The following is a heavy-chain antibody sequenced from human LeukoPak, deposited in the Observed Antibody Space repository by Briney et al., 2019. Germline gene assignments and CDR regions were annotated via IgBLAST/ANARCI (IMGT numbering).Heavy chain of an antibody. Sequence: GESLKISCKGSGYSFTSYWISWVRQMPGKGLEWMGRIDPSDSYTNYSPSFQGHVTISADKSISTAYLQWSSLKASDTAMYYCARIPLYNSGWFHFDFWGQGTLVTVSS. D-gene: IGHD6-19*01. CDR3: ARIPLYNSGWFHFDF. CDR1: GYSFTSYW. CDR2: IDPSDSYT. V-gene: IGHV5-10-1*01. J-gene: IGHJ4*02.